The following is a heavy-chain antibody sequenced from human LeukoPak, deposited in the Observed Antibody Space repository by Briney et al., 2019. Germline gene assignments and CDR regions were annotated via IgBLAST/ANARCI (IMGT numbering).Heavy chain of an antibody. CDR1: GAPINTYY. Sequence: KPSETLSLNCTVSGAPINTYYWSWIRQPPGKGLEYIGQIHSSGSANYNPSLKSRVAMSLDASKNQFSLTVSSVTAADTAIYYCARDILDVGATHYFDYWGQGSLLTVSS. CDR2: IHSSGSA. CDR3: ARDILDVGATHYFDY. D-gene: IGHD1-26*01. V-gene: IGHV4-59*01. J-gene: IGHJ4*02.